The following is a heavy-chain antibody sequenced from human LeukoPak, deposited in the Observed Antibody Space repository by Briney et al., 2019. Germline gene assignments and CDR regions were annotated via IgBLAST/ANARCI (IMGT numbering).Heavy chain of an antibody. Sequence: GGSLRLSCAASGFTFSSYSMNWVRQAPGKGLEWVSYISSSSSTIYYADSVKGRFTISRDNAKNSLYLQMSSLRAEDTAVYYCARGRDCSGGSCYVDYWGQGTLVTVSS. J-gene: IGHJ4*02. V-gene: IGHV3-48*01. CDR2: ISSSSSTI. D-gene: IGHD2-15*01. CDR3: ARGRDCSGGSCYVDY. CDR1: GFTFSSYS.